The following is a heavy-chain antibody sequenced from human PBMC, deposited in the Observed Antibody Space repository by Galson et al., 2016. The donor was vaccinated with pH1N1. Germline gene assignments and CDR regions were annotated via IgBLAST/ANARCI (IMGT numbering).Heavy chain of an antibody. Sequence: SLRLSCAESGFTFRSYGMHWVRQAPGKGLEGVAFIRYDGGSKYYADSVKGRFTISRDNARDTLFLQMTSLRPDDRAVYYCAEDLGTTLYYYFDFMDVRGKGTTVTVSS. CDR2: IRYDGGSK. CDR1: GFTFRSYG. J-gene: IGHJ6*03. D-gene: IGHD1-26*01. CDR3: AEDLGTTLYYYFDFMDV. V-gene: IGHV3-30*02.